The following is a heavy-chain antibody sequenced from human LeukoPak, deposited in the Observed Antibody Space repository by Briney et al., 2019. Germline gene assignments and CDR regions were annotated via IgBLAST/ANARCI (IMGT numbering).Heavy chain of an antibody. J-gene: IGHJ4*02. Sequence: GGSLRLSCAASGFTFSNYAVGWVRQAPGKGLEWVSTISDSGGNTYHADSVKGRFTISRDNSKNTVYLQMNSLRAEDTALYYCAKGNTGSFYSXSDXWGQXXLVT. CDR1: GFTFSNYA. CDR3: AKGNTGSFYSXSDX. V-gene: IGHV3-23*01. CDR2: ISDSGGNT. D-gene: IGHD2-15*01.